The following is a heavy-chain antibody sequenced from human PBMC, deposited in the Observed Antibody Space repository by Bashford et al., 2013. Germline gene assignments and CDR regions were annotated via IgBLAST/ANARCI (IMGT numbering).Heavy chain of an antibody. CDR2: ISAYNGNT. CDR3: ARATYYYDSSGMNIGY. J-gene: IGHJ4*02. V-gene: IGHV1-18*01. Sequence: ASVKVSCKASGYTFTSYGISWVRQAPGQGLEWMGWISAYNGNTNYAQKLQGRVTMTTDTSTSTAYMELRSLRSDDTAVYYCARATYYYDSSGMNIGYWGQGTLVTVSS. D-gene: IGHD3-22*01. CDR1: GYTFTSYG.